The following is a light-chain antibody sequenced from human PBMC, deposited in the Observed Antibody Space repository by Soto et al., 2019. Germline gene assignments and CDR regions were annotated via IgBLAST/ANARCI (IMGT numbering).Light chain of an antibody. V-gene: IGKV3D-20*02. CDR1: QSVSSSY. Sequence: EIVLTQSPGTLSLSPGERATLSCRASQSVSSSYLAWYQQKPGQSPRLLIYDASHRATGVPARFSGSGSGTDFTLTISGLEPEDFAVYYCQQRSVWPITFGQGTRL. J-gene: IGKJ5*01. CDR3: QQRSVWPIT. CDR2: DAS.